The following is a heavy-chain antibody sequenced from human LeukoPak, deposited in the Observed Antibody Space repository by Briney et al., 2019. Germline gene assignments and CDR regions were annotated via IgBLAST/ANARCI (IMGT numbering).Heavy chain of an antibody. Sequence: SETLSLTCTVSGGSISSSGYSWGWIRQPPGKGLEWIGSIYYSGSTYYNPSLKSRVTISVDTSKNQFSLKLSSVTAADTAVYYCARVYSSGWYRAFDIWGQGTMVTVSS. J-gene: IGHJ3*02. D-gene: IGHD6-19*01. CDR3: ARVYSSGWYRAFDI. CDR2: IYYSGST. CDR1: GGSISSSGYS. V-gene: IGHV4-39*01.